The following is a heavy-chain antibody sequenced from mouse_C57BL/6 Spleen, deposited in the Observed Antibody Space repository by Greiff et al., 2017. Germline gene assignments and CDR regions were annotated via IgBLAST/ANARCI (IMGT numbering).Heavy chain of an antibody. J-gene: IGHJ3*01. CDR1: GYTFTSYW. V-gene: IGHV1-69*01. CDR2: IDPSDSYT. D-gene: IGHD2-1*01. CDR3: ASSDGNYVAWFAY. Sequence: QVQLQQPGAELVMPGASVKLSCKASGYTFTSYWMHWVKQRPGQGLEWIGEIDPSDSYTKYNQKFKGKSTLTVDKSSSTAYMQLSSLTSEDAAVYYCASSDGNYVAWFAYWGQGTLVTVSA.